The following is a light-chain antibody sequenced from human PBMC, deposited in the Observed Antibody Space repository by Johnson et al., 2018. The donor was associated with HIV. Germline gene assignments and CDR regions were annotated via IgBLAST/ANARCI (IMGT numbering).Light chain of an antibody. Sequence: QPVLTQPPSVSAAPGQKVAIYCSGSSSNIGNNYVSWYQQVPGTAPKLLIYDNNKRPSGIPDRFSGSKSGTSATLGITGLQTGDEADYYCGTWDASLSPLYVFGTGTTITVL. CDR3: GTWDASLSPLYV. J-gene: IGLJ1*01. CDR2: DNN. CDR1: SSNIGNNY. V-gene: IGLV1-51*01.